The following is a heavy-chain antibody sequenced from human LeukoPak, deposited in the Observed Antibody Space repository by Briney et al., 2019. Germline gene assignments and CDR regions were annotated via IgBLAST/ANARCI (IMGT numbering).Heavy chain of an antibody. CDR2: IRSKAYGGTT. Sequence: GRSLRLSCTASGFTFGDYAMSWFRQAPGKGLEWVGFIRSKAYGGTTEYAASVKGRFTISRDDSKSIAYLQMNSLKTEDTAVYYCTREVRRGWYRNYFDYWGQGTLVTVSS. J-gene: IGHJ4*02. CDR1: GFTFGDYA. V-gene: IGHV3-49*03. CDR3: TREVRRGWYRNYFDY. D-gene: IGHD6-19*01.